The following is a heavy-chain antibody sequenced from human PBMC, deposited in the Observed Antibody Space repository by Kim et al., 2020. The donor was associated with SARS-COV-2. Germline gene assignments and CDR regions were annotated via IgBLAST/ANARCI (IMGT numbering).Heavy chain of an antibody. J-gene: IGHJ4*02. Sequence: SVKGRFTISRDNAKNTLYLQMNSLRAEDTAVYYCARSVGATTNYHDPPDYWGQGTLVTVSS. CDR3: ARSVGATTNYHDPPDY. V-gene: IGHV3-74*01. D-gene: IGHD1-26*01.